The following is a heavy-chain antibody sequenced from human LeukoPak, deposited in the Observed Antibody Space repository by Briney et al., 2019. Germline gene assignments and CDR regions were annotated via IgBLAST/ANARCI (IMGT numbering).Heavy chain of an antibody. D-gene: IGHD3-16*01. CDR1: GFTFSSYA. J-gene: IGHJ4*02. V-gene: IGHV3-23*01. CDR2: ISGSGGST. Sequence: PGGSLRLSCAASGFTFSSYAMSWVRQAPGKGLEWVSAISGSGGSTYYADSVKGRFTISRDNSKNTLYLQMNSLRAEDTAVYYCAKLTFGGVRSNYFDYWGQGTLVTVSS. CDR3: AKLTFGGVRSNYFDY.